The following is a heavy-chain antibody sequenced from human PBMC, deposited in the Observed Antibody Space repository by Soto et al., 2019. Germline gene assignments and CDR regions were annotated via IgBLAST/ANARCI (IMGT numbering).Heavy chain of an antibody. V-gene: IGHV3-48*03. CDR2: ISSSGSTI. Sequence: GSLRLSCAASGFTFSSYEMNWVRQAPGKGLEWVSYISSSGSTIYYADSVKGRFTISRDNAKNSLYLQMNSLRAEDTAVYYCARSHIAAAGIGIDYWGQGTLVTVSS. D-gene: IGHD6-13*01. J-gene: IGHJ4*02. CDR1: GFTFSSYE. CDR3: ARSHIAAAGIGIDY.